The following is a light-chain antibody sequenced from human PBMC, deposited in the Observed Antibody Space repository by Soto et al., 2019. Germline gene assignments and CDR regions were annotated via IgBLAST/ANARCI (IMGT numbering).Light chain of an antibody. Sequence: QSALTQPRSVSGSPGHSVTISCTGTSSDVYGYNSVSWYQQHPGKAPKLIIYDVFKRPSGVPDRFSGSKSGSTPSLTISGLQTEDEADYYCCSYAGSYTYWVFGGGTKLTVL. V-gene: IGLV2-11*01. CDR2: DVF. CDR1: SSDVYGYNS. J-gene: IGLJ3*02. CDR3: CSYAGSYTYWV.